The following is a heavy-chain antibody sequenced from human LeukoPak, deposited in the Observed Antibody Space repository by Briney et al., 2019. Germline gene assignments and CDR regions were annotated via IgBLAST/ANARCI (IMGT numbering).Heavy chain of an antibody. CDR2: FYYSGST. CDR1: GGSISSYY. CDR3: ARGYSGSSGHAFDI. V-gene: IGHV4-59*01. Sequence: SETLSLTCTVSGGSISSYYWSWIRQPPGKGLEWIGYFYYSGSTNYNPSLKSRVTISVDTSKNQFSLKLSSVTAADTAVYYCARGYSGSSGHAFDIWGQGTMVTVSS. D-gene: IGHD1-26*01. J-gene: IGHJ3*02.